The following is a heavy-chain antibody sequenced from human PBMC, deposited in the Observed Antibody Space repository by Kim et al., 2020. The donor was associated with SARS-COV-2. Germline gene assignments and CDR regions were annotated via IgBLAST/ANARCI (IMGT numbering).Heavy chain of an antibody. D-gene: IGHD6-13*01. J-gene: IGHJ3*02. CDR3: ARGGSSWYLLDAFDI. V-gene: IGHV1-18*01. Sequence: AQKLKGRVPMTTDTSTSTAYMELRSLRTDDTAVYYCARGGSSWYLLDAFDIWGQGTMVTVSS.